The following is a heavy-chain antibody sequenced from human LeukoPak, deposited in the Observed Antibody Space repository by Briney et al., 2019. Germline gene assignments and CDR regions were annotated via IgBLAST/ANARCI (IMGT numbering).Heavy chain of an antibody. CDR1: GFTVSSNY. CDR2: IYSGGST. J-gene: IGHJ6*02. D-gene: IGHD3-10*01. CDR3: AKDQGSGSYYYYGMDV. Sequence: GGSLRLSCAASGFTVSSNYMSWVRQAPGKGLEWVSVIYSGGSTYYADSVKGRFTISRDNSKNTLYLQMNSLRAEDTAVYYCAKDQGSGSYYYYGMDVWGQGTTVTVSS. V-gene: IGHV3-53*05.